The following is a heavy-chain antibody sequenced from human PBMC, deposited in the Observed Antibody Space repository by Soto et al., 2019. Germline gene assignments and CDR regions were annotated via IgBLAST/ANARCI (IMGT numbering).Heavy chain of an antibody. CDR1: GGTFSSHG. D-gene: IGHD1-26*01. J-gene: IGHJ4*02. CDR2: IIPTFGTP. Sequence: QVQLVQSATVVQRRGSSVKVSCQASGGTFSSHGMAWVRQAPGQGLEWMGGIIPTFGTPTYAPKFQGRVTITADKSTNTAYMELSSLRSEDTGVYYCASERSAQYFDFWGQGTLITVSS. CDR3: ASERSAQYFDF. V-gene: IGHV1-69*06.